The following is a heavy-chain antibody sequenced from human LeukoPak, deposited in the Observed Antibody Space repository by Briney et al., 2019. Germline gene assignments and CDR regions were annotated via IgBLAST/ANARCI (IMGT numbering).Heavy chain of an antibody. Sequence: SQTLSLTCTVSGGSISSGGYYWSWIRQPPGKGLEWIGYIYHSGSTYYNPSLKSRVTISVDRSKNQFSLKLSSVTAADTAVYYCAREGAYSSTEYLDAFDIWGQGTMVTVSS. CDR3: AREGAYSSTEYLDAFDI. V-gene: IGHV4-30-2*01. CDR1: GGSISSGGYY. D-gene: IGHD6-13*01. J-gene: IGHJ3*02. CDR2: IYHSGST.